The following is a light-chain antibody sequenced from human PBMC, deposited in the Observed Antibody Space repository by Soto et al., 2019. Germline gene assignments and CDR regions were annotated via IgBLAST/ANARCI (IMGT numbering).Light chain of an antibody. CDR1: RSNIGAGYH. CDR2: GNS. J-gene: IGLJ3*02. CDR3: QSYDSSLSGSV. V-gene: IGLV1-40*01. Sequence: QSVLTQPPSVSGAPGQRVTISCTGSRSNIGAGYHVHWYQQLPGTAPKLLIYGNSNRPSGVPDRFSGSKSGTSASLAITGLQAEDEADYYCQSYDSSLSGSVFGGGTKHTVL.